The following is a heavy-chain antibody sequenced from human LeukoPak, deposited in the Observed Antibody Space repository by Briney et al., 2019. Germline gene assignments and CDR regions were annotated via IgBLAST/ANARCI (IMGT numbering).Heavy chain of an antibody. CDR2: SRNKANSYTT. CDR1: GFTFSDHY. Sequence: GGSLRLSCAASGFTFSDHYLDWVRQAPGKGLEWVGRSRNKANSYTTEYAASVKGRFTISRDDSKTSLYLQMNSLKTEDTAVYYCTRTEYCSAGRCYSDYFDSWGQGTLVTVSS. V-gene: IGHV3-72*01. CDR3: TRTEYCSAGRCYSDYFDS. J-gene: IGHJ4*02. D-gene: IGHD2-15*01.